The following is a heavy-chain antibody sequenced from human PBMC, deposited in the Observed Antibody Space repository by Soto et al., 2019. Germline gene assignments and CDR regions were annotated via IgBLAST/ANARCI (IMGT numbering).Heavy chain of an antibody. V-gene: IGHV4-31*03. D-gene: IGHD3-22*01. CDR1: GGSISSGGYY. J-gene: IGHJ5*02. CDR3: ARDRRYYDKNWFDP. Sequence: PAETLSVTCTVSGGSISSGGYYWSWIRQHPGKGLEWIGYIYYSGSTYYNPSLKSRVTISVDTSKNQFSLKLSSVTAADTAVYYCARDRRYYDKNWFDPWGQGTLVTVSS. CDR2: IYYSGST.